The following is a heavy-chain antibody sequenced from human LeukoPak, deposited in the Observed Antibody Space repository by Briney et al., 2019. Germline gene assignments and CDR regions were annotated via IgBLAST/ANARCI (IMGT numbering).Heavy chain of an antibody. V-gene: IGHV1-18*04. CDR2: ISAYNGNK. CDR3: ARETSEP. CDR1: GYTFTSYG. J-gene: IGHJ5*02. Sequence: ASVKVSCKASGYTFTSYGMSWVRQAPGQGLEWMGGISAYNGNKNYAQKVQGRVTMTRDTSTSTAYMELRSLRSEDTAVYYCARETSEPWGQGTLVTVSS. D-gene: IGHD1-1*01.